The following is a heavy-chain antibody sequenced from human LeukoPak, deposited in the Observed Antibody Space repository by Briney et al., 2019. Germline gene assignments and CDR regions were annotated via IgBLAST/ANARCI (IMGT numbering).Heavy chain of an antibody. Sequence: SETLSLTCTVSGGSISSYYWSWIRQPPGKGLEWIGYIYYSGSTNYNHSLKSRVTISVDTSKNQFSLKLSSVTAADTAVYYCARARITMVRGPEFDYWGQGTLVTVSS. CDR2: IYYSGST. D-gene: IGHD3-10*01. CDR3: ARARITMVRGPEFDY. CDR1: GGSISSYY. J-gene: IGHJ4*02. V-gene: IGHV4-59*08.